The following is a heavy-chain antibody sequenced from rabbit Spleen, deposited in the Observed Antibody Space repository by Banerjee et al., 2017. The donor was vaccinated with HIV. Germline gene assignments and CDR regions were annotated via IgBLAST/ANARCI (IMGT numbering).Heavy chain of an antibody. V-gene: IGHV1S45*01. CDR2: INTATGKG. D-gene: IGHD1-1*01. CDR3: ARDLTSVIGWNFNL. J-gene: IGHJ4*01. Sequence: QEQLVESGGGLVKPEGSLKLSCTASGFSFSDRDVMCWVRQAPGKGLEWIACINTATGKGVYATWAKGRFTISRTSSTTVTLQMTSLTAADTATYFCARDLTSVIGWNFNLWGPGTLVTVS. CDR1: GFSFSDRDV.